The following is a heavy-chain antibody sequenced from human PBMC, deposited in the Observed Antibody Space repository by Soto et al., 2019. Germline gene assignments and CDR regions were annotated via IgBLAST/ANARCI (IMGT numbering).Heavy chain of an antibody. D-gene: IGHD3-16*01. CDR1: GGTFSSYA. CDR2: IIPIFGTA. CDR3: ARGGGSYPSAPGPYYFDY. J-gene: IGHJ4*02. Sequence: ASVKVSCKASGGTFSSYAISWVRQAPGQGLEWMGGIIPIFGTANYAQKFQGRVTITADDSTSTAYMELSSLRSEDTAVYYCARGGGSYPSAPGPYYFDYWGQGTLVTVSS. V-gene: IGHV1-69*13.